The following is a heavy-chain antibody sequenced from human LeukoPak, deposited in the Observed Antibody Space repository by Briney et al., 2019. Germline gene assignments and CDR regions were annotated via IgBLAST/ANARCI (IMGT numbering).Heavy chain of an antibody. J-gene: IGHJ4*02. CDR1: GGSISSGGYY. CDR3: AREFHSGGTDC. Sequence: PSETLSLTCAVSGGSISSGGYYWSWIRQPPGKGLEWIGYIYHSGTTYYNPSLRSRATISVDRSKNQFSLKLNSVTAADTAVYYCAREFHSGGTDCWGQGTLVTISS. V-gene: IGHV4-30-2*01. CDR2: IYHSGTT. D-gene: IGHD3-10*01.